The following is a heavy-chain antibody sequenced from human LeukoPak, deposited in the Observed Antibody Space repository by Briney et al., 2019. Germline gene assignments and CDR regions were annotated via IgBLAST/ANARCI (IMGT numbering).Heavy chain of an antibody. CDR1: GFTFSSYW. CDR2: IKQDGSEK. Sequence: GSLRLSCAASGFTFSSYWMSWVRQAPGKGLEWVANIKQDGSEKYYVDSVKGRFTISRDNAKNSLYLQMNSLRAEDTAVYYCARDDRYSSGWYSSYYYGVDVWGQGTTVTVSS. V-gene: IGHV3-7*03. D-gene: IGHD6-19*01. J-gene: IGHJ6*02. CDR3: ARDDRYSSGWYSSYYYGVDV.